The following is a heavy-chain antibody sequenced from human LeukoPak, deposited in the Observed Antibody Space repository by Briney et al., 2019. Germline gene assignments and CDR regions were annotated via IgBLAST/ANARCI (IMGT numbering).Heavy chain of an antibody. Sequence: GGSLRLSCAASGFTFSSYAMHWVRQAPGKGLEWVAVISYDGSNKYYADSVKGRFTISRDNSKNTLYLQMNSLRAEDTAVYYCIARAITMIVVVTSDAFDIWGQGTMVTVSS. CDR2: ISYDGSNK. CDR3: IARAITMIVVVTSDAFDI. J-gene: IGHJ3*02. D-gene: IGHD3-22*01. CDR1: GFTFSSYA. V-gene: IGHV3-30-3*01.